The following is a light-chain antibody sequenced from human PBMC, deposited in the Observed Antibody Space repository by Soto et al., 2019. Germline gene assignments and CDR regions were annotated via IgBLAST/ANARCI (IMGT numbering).Light chain of an antibody. V-gene: IGLV2-14*03. Sequence: QSALPQPASVSGSPGQSISFSCVGASSDIGDNNYVSWYRHHPGKAPQLIIYDVIDRPSGVSNRFSGSKSGNTASLTISGLQPEDEATYYCSSYRSDTMVVRFGGGTKLTVL. CDR3: SSYRSDTMVVR. CDR1: SSDIGDNNY. CDR2: DVI. J-gene: IGLJ2*01.